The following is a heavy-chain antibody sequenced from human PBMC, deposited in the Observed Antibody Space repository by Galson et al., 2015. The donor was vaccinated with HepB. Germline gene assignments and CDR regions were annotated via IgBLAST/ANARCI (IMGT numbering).Heavy chain of an antibody. J-gene: IGHJ4*02. CDR2: ISAHNGNT. CDR1: GYSFTTYG. V-gene: IGHV1-18*01. Sequence: SVKVSCKASGYSFTTYGISWVRQAPGQGLEWMGWISAHNGNTKYAQKLQGRVSMTTDTSTSTAYMELRSLRSDDTAVYFCARGSLLWFGELFLWAQGTLVTVSS. D-gene: IGHD3-10*01. CDR3: ARGSLLWFGELFL.